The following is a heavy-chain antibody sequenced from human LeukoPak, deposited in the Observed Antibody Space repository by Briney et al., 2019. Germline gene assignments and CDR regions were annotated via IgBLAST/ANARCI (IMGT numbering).Heavy chain of an antibody. V-gene: IGHV4-34*01. J-gene: IGHJ4*02. CDR1: GGSFSGYY. CDR3: ARGRGVNYYDSSGYYYAPPSFDY. CDR2: INHSGST. D-gene: IGHD3-22*01. Sequence: SETLSLTCAVYGGSFSGYYWSWIRQPPGKGLEWIREINHSGSTNYNPSLKSRVTISVDTSKNQFSLKLSSVTAADTAVYYCARGRGVNYYDSSGYYYAPPSFDYWGQGTLLTVSS.